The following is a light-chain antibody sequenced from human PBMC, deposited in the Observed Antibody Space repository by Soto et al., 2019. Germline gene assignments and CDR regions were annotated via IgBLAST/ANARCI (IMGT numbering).Light chain of an antibody. CDR3: SSYTSSSTSV. V-gene: IGLV2-14*01. J-gene: IGLJ1*01. CDR2: EVS. Sequence: QSALAQPASVSGSPGQSITISCTGTSSEVGGDNYVSWYQQHPGKAPKLMIYEVSNRPSGVSNRFSGSKSGNTASLTISGLQAEDEADYYCSSYTSSSTSVFGTGTKVTVL. CDR1: SSEVGGDNY.